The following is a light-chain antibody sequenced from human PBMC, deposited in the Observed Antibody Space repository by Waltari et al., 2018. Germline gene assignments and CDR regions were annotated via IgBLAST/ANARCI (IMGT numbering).Light chain of an antibody. CDR3: SSYTSRSPVV. CDR1: SSDVGGYNY. J-gene: IGLJ2*01. V-gene: IGLV2-14*01. Sequence: QSALTQPASVSGSPGQSITISCTGTSSDVGGYNYVSWYQQHPGKAPKLMIYDVSNRPSGVSNRFSGSTSGNSASLTISGLQAEDEADYYCSSYTSRSPVVFGGGTKLTVL. CDR2: DVS.